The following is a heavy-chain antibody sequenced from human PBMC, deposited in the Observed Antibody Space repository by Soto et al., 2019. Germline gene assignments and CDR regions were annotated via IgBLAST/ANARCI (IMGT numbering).Heavy chain of an antibody. Sequence: SETLSLTCTVSGGSISSYYWSWIRQPPGKGLVWIGFIYYIVSTNYNPSLKCRVTISVDPSKNQFSLKLNSVTAADTAVYYCARQRRDFDYWGQGSLVTVSS. J-gene: IGHJ4*02. V-gene: IGHV4-59*08. CDR2: IYYIVST. CDR3: ARQRRDFDY. CDR1: GGSISSYY.